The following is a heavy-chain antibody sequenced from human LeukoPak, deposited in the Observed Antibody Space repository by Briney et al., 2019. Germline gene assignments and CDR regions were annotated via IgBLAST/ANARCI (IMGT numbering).Heavy chain of an antibody. CDR1: GGSISSGSYY. V-gene: IGHV4-61*10. CDR2: IYYSGST. CDR3: AGEVSYGDYVGY. D-gene: IGHD4-17*01. J-gene: IGHJ4*02. Sequence: SETLSLTCTVSGGSISSGSYYWSWIRQPAGKGLEWIGYIYYSGSTNYNPSLKSRVTISVDTSKNQFSLKLSSVTAADTAVYYCAGEVSYGDYVGYWGQGTLVTVSS.